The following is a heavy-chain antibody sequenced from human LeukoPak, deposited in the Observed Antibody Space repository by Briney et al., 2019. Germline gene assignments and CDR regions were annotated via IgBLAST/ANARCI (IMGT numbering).Heavy chain of an antibody. CDR2: ISYDGSNK. CDR3: LVTTRSRGFDY. V-gene: IGHV3-30*07. Sequence: PGGSLRLSCAASGFTFSAYAMHWVRQAPGKGLEWVAVISYDGSNKYYADSVKGRFTISRDNPKNSVYLQMSSLRAEDTAVYYCLVTTRSRGFDYWGKGTLVTVSS. CDR1: GFTFSAYA. J-gene: IGHJ4*02. D-gene: IGHD1/OR15-1a*01.